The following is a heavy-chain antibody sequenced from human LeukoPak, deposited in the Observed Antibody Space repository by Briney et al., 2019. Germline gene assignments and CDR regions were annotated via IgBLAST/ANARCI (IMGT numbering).Heavy chain of an antibody. CDR1: GFTVSSNY. Sequence: GGSLRLSCAASGFTVSSNYMSWVRQAPGKGLEWVSVIYSGGSTYYADSVKGRFTISRDNSKNTLYLQMNSLRAEDTAVYYCARYATSASDLNWFDPWGQGTLVTVSS. J-gene: IGHJ5*02. CDR3: ARYATSASDLNWFDP. CDR2: IYSGGST. D-gene: IGHD2-15*01. V-gene: IGHV3-66*01.